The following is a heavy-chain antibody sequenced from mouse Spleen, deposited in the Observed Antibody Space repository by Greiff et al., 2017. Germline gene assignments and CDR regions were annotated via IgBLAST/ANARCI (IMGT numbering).Heavy chain of an antibody. V-gene: IGHV1-52*01. CDR2: IDPSDSET. J-gene: IGHJ4*01. CDR3: ARLARATFAMDY. D-gene: IGHD3-1*01. Sequence: QVQLQQPGAELVRPGSSVKLSCKASGYTFTSYWMHWVKQRPIQGLEWIGNIDPSDSETHYNQKFKDKATLTVDKSSSTAYMQLSSLTSEDSAVYYCARLARATFAMDYWGQGTSVTVSS. CDR1: GYTFTSYW.